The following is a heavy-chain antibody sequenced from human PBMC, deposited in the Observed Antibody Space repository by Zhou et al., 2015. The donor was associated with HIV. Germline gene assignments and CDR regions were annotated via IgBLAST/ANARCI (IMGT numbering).Heavy chain of an antibody. D-gene: IGHD3-22*01. CDR1: GGTFSGSE. Sequence: QVQLVQSGTEVKKPGSSVKVSCKTSGGTFSGSEISWVRQGPGQGLEWMGEITPLFDIVNYAQKFRGRITITADEATSTAYMELSSLRSEDAAVYYCARSSGNYDYAFDTWGQGTQIIVSS. CDR2: ITPLFDIV. V-gene: IGHV1-69*01. J-gene: IGHJ3*02. CDR3: ARSSGNYDYAFDT.